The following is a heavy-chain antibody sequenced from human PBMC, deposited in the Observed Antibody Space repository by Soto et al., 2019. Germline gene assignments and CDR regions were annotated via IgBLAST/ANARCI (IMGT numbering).Heavy chain of an antibody. CDR2: ISSNSAYI. V-gene: IGHV3-21*01. Sequence: GGSLTLSCAASGFSFRSFTMNWVRQAPGKGLEWVSTISSNSAYIYHTDALRGRFTISRDNAKNSLHLQMTSLRAEDTAVYYCTGKAARDSSARGWFDPWGQGTLVTVSS. D-gene: IGHD6-13*01. CDR1: GFSFRSFT. CDR3: TGKAARDSSARGWFDP. J-gene: IGHJ5*02.